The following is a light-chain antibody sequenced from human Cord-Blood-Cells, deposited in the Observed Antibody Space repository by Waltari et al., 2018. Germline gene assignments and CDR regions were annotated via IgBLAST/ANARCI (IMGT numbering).Light chain of an antibody. V-gene: IGKV1-39*01. Sequence: DIQMTQSPSSLSASVGDRVTITCRASQSISSYLNWYQQKPGKAPNLLIYAASSLQSGVPSRFSGSGSVTDFTLTISSLQPEDFATYYCQQCYSTPKTFGQGTKVEIK. CDR2: AAS. CDR3: QQCYSTPKT. CDR1: QSISSY. J-gene: IGKJ1*01.